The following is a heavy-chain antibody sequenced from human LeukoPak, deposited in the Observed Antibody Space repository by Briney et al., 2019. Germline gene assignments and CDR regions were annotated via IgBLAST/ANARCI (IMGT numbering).Heavy chain of an antibody. J-gene: IGHJ6*04. V-gene: IGHV3-23*01. D-gene: IGHD3-10*01. Sequence: GGSLRLSCAASGFTFSSYAMSWVRQAPGKGLEWVSAISGSGGSTYYADSVKGRFTISRANSKNTLYLQMNSLRAEDTAVYYCAIRDYYGSGSIPDFSFFCCCYGMDVWGEGTTVTVSS. CDR3: AIRDYYGSGSIPDFSFFCCCYGMDV. CDR1: GFTFSSYA. CDR2: ISGSGGST.